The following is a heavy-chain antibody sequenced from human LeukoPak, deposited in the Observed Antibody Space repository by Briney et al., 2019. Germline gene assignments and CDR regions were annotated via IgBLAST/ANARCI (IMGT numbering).Heavy chain of an antibody. CDR2: ISAYNGNT. CDR3: ARGSPYNWNDIGGTDY. V-gene: IGHV1-18*01. Sequence: GASVKVSCKASGYTFTRYGISWVRQAPGQGLEWMGWISAYNGNTNYAQKLQGRVTMTTDTSTSTAYMELRSLRSDDTAVYYCARGSPYNWNDIGGTDYWGQGTLVTVSS. CDR1: GYTFTRYG. D-gene: IGHD1-20*01. J-gene: IGHJ4*02.